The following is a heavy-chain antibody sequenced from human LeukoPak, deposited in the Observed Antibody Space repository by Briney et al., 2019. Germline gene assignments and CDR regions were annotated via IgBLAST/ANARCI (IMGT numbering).Heavy chain of an antibody. CDR1: GYTFTDYY. CDR2: VDPEDGRT. V-gene: IGHV1-69-2*01. D-gene: IGHD3-3*01. Sequence: ASVKVSCKASGYTFTDYYMHWVQQAPGQGLEWVGRVDPEDGRTIYAEKFQGRVTITADTSTDTAYMELSSLRSEDTAVYYCARDLQRITIFGVALGPFDPWGQGTLVTVSS. J-gene: IGHJ5*02. CDR3: ARDLQRITIFGVALGPFDP.